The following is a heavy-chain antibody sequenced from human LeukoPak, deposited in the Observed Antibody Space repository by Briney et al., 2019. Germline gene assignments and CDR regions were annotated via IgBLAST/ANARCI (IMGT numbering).Heavy chain of an antibody. J-gene: IGHJ4*02. CDR1: GFTFSSYN. Sequence: PGGSLRLSCAASGFTFSSYNMNWVRLAPGKGLEWISYISSSGNTIYYADSVKGRFTISRDNAKNSLYLQMNSLRAEDTAVYYCARENKVGYSYAGDCWGQGTLVTVSS. CDR3: ARENKVGYSYAGDC. V-gene: IGHV3-48*03. CDR2: ISSSGNTI. D-gene: IGHD5-18*01.